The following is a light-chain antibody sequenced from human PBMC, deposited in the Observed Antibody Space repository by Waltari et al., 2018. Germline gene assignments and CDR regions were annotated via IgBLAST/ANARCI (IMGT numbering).Light chain of an antibody. CDR2: GAS. V-gene: IGKV3-20*01. Sequence: EIVFTQSPGTLSLSPGERATLSCRASQSLTRRYLAWYQQKPGQAPRLLISGASSRAAGIPDRFSGSASGTDFTLTISRLEPEDFAVYYCQQYGGSVMYTFGQGTKLEIK. CDR3: QQYGGSVMYT. CDR1: QSLTRRY. J-gene: IGKJ2*01.